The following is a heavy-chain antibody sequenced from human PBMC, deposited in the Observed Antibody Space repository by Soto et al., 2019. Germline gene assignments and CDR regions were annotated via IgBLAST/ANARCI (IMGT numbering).Heavy chain of an antibody. V-gene: IGHV1-46*01. J-gene: IGHJ5*02. Sequence: ASVKVSCKASGYTFTRDQIHWVRQAPGQGLEWMGMIDPSGGKTNYAQKFQGRVTMTRDTSTSTVYMALSSLRSEDTAIYFCGRVVRSLLSITAVDTWGQGTLVTVSS. CDR1: GYTFTRDQ. CDR3: GRVVRSLLSITAVDT. CDR2: IDPSGGKT. D-gene: IGHD3-10*01.